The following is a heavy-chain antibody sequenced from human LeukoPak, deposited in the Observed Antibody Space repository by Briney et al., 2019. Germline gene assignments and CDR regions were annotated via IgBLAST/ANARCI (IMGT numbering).Heavy chain of an antibody. D-gene: IGHD1-26*01. CDR1: GFTFNSYS. CDR2: IIGSGSEM. Sequence: PGGSLRLSCGVSGFTFNSYSMNWVRQAPGKGLEWVASIIGSGSEMFYADSLKGRFTISRDNSENSLYLQMNSLRVEDTAVYYCAKVQSDIVGAMFSAFDVWGQGTMVSVSS. V-gene: IGHV3-21*06. CDR3: AKVQSDIVGAMFSAFDV. J-gene: IGHJ3*01.